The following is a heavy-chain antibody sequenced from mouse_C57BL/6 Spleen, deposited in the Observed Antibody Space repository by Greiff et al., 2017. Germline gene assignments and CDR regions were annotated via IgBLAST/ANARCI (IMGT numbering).Heavy chain of an antibody. CDR1: GYSFTDYN. J-gene: IGHJ2*01. Sequence: VQLQQSGPELVKPGASVQISCKASGYSFTDYNMNWVKQSNGKSLEWIGVINPNYGTTSYYQKFKGKATLTVDQSSSTAYMQLNSLTSEDSAVYYCALTAQGQVYFDYWGQGTTLTVSS. V-gene: IGHV1-39*01. CDR2: INPNYGTT. CDR3: ALTAQGQVYFDY. D-gene: IGHD3-2*02.